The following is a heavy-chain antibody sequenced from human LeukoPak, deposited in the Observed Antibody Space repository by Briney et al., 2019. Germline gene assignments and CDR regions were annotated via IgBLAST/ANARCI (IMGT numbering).Heavy chain of an antibody. CDR2: IYYSGST. CDR3: ARRFSAYGDLYSFDY. J-gene: IGHJ4*02. CDR1: GGSISSSSYY. D-gene: IGHD4-17*01. V-gene: IGHV4-39*01. Sequence: SETLSLTCTVSGGSISSSSYYWGWIRQPPGKGLEWIGSIYYSGSTYYNPSLKSRVTISVDTSKNQFSLKLSSVTAAETAVYYCARRFSAYGDLYSFDYWGQGTLVTVSS.